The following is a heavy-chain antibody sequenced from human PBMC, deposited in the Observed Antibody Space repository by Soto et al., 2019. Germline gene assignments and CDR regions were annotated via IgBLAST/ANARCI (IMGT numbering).Heavy chain of an antibody. CDR1: GFTFSSYG. V-gene: IGHV3-30*18. J-gene: IGHJ5*02. Sequence: GGSLRLSCAASGFTFSSYGMHWVRQAPGKGLEWVAVISYDGSNKYYADSVKGRFTISSDNSKNTLYLQMNSLRAEDTAVYYCAKDPVPLGGGYYPNWFDPWGQGTLVTVSS. D-gene: IGHD3-22*01. CDR3: AKDPVPLGGGYYPNWFDP. CDR2: ISYDGSNK.